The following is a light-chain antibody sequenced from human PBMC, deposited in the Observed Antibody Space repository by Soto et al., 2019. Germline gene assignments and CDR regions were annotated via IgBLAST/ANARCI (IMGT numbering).Light chain of an antibody. CDR3: QQYGNSPWT. V-gene: IGKV3-20*01. CDR1: QSVSRNY. Sequence: EFVLTQSPGTLSLSPGERATLSCRASQSVSRNYLAWYQKKPGQAPRLLIYGASTRATAIPDRFSGSGSGTDFTLTITRLEPEDFAVYYCQQYGNSPWTFGQGTKVDI. CDR2: GAS. J-gene: IGKJ1*01.